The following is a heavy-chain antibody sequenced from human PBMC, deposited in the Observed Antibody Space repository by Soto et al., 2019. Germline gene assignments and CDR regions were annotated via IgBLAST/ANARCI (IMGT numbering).Heavy chain of an antibody. CDR1: GGSFTDYY. J-gene: IGHJ5*02. CDR2: INHSGDT. V-gene: IGHV4-34*01. D-gene: IGHD3-22*01. CDR3: ARNYYDSGRFGLDP. Sequence: QVRLPQWGAGLLKPSETLSLTCAVYGGSFTDYYWSWIRQPPGKGLEWIGEINHSGDTNYNPSLKSRVTISVDTSKNQSSLKLSSVTAADTAVYYCARNYYDSGRFGLDPWGQGTQVTVSS.